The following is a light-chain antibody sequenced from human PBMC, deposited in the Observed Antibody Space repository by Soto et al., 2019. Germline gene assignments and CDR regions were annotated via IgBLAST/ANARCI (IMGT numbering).Light chain of an antibody. J-gene: IGKJ5*01. CDR1: QSVSRR. Sequence: EIVLTQSPGTLSFSPGERAILSYRASQSVSRRLAWYQHRPGQSPRLLISGASMRASGVPVRFSGSGSGTDFTLTISRLEPEDFAVYYCQHYGETPITFGLGTRLEI. V-gene: IGKV3-20*01. CDR2: GAS. CDR3: QHYGETPIT.